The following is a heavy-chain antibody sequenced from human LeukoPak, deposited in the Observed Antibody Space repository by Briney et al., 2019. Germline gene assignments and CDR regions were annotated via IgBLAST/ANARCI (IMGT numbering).Heavy chain of an antibody. D-gene: IGHD6-25*01. V-gene: IGHV3-74*01. CDR2: IKSDGSRT. Sequence: GGSLRLSCAASGFTFSNYWMHWVRQAPGKGLVWVSRIKSDGSRTDYADSVKGRFTISRDNAKNTLYLQMNSLRAEDTAVYYCTRVLTYSSGFPQHWGQGTLVTVSS. J-gene: IGHJ1*01. CDR3: TRVLTYSSGFPQH. CDR1: GFTFSNYW.